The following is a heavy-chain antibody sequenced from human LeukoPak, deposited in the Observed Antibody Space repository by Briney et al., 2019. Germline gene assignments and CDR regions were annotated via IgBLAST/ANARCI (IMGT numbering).Heavy chain of an antibody. CDR3: ARVPILTGYYKDAIDI. D-gene: IGHD3-9*01. J-gene: IGHJ3*02. Sequence: SETLSLTCAVYGGSFRGYYWSWIRQPPGKGLEWIGEINHSGSSNYNPSLKSRVTISVDTSKNQFSLKLSSVTAADTAVYYCARVPILTGYYKDAIDIWGQGTMVTVSS. CDR2: INHSGSS. CDR1: GGSFRGYY. V-gene: IGHV4-34*01.